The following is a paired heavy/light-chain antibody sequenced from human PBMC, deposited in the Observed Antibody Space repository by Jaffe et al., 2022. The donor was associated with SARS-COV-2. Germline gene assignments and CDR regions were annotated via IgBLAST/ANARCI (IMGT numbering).Heavy chain of an antibody. V-gene: IGHV1-69*01. D-gene: IGHD3-3*01. Sequence: QVQLVQSGAEVKKPGSSVKVSCKCSGGTFTSYSISWVRQAPGQGLVWMGGILPIFGTPQYEQTFQGRVTITADESSSTAYMELSGLRSEDTAVYYCASTTFGVYDMDVWGQGTTVIVSS. J-gene: IGHJ6*02. CDR3: ASTTFGVYDMDV. CDR2: ILPIFGTP. CDR1: GGTFTSYS.
Light chain of an antibody. J-gene: IGKJ1*01. V-gene: IGKV3-20*01. CDR3: QQYGRSQLRT. CDR1: ENISRSY. CDR2: GAS. Sequence: EIVLTQSPGTLSLSPGERATLSCRASENISRSYLAWLQLKPGQAPRLLIYGASSRATGIPDRFSGSGSGTDFTLTISRLEPEDFAVYYCQQYGRSQLRTFGQGTKVEIK.